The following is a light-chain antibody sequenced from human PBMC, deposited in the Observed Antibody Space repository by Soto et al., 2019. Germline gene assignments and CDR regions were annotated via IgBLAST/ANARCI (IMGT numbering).Light chain of an antibody. CDR2: EVT. CDR3: SSYTSRTTLGL. V-gene: IGLV2-14*01. Sequence: QSALTQPASVSGSPGQSITISCTGTSTDVGGYNYVSWYQQHPGKAPKLLIYEVTDRPSGVSSRFSGSKSGNTASLTISGLQAEDEADYYCSSYTSRTTLGLFGGGTKLTVL. J-gene: IGLJ3*02. CDR1: STDVGGYNY.